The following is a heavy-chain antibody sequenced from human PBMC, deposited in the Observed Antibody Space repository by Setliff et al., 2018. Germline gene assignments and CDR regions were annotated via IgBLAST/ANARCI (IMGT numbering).Heavy chain of an antibody. Sequence: ASVKVSCKASGYTFTSYSISWVRQAPGQGLEWMGWISAYNGNTNYAQKLQGRVTMTTDTSTSTAYMELRSLRSDDTAVYYCARGEGGIAAAGLFDYWGQGTLVTVSS. V-gene: IGHV1-18*01. D-gene: IGHD6-13*01. J-gene: IGHJ4*02. CDR1: GYTFTSYS. CDR3: ARGEGGIAAAGLFDY. CDR2: ISAYNGNT.